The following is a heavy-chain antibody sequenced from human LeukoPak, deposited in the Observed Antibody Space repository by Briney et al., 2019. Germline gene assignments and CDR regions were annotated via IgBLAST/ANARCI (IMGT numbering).Heavy chain of an antibody. CDR2: INTDGSIT. J-gene: IGHJ4*02. CDR3: AKDRPIEY. CDR1: GFTFTGYG. V-gene: IGHV3-74*01. Sequence: GGSLILSCEASGFTFTGYGMHWVRQAPGKGLVWVSRINTDGSITNYADSVKGRFTVSRDNAKNTVYLQMNSLRAEDTAVYYCAKDRPIEYWGQGTLVTVSS.